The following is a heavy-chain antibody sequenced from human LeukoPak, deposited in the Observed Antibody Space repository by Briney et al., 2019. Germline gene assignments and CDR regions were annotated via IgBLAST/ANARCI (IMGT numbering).Heavy chain of an antibody. V-gene: IGHV3-23*01. D-gene: IGHD4-17*01. Sequence: GVSLRLSCAASGFTFSSYAMSWVRQAPGKGLEWVSAISGSGGSTYYADSVKGRFTVSRDNYKNTVYLQMNSLRDEDTAVYYCAKVAVTTRNFDYWGQGTLVTVSS. CDR1: GFTFSSYA. J-gene: IGHJ4*02. CDR2: ISGSGGST. CDR3: AKVAVTTRNFDY.